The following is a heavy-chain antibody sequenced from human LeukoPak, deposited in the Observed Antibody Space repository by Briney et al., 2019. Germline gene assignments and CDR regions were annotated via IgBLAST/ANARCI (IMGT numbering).Heavy chain of an antibody. J-gene: IGHJ4*02. V-gene: IGHV3-15*05. Sequence: GGSLRLSCAASGFTFSKAWMNWGRQAPGKGLELVARIKTKSQGGTTAYAAPVKGRFAISRDDSENRVYLRMNSLKSEDTAVYYCAVGLGQSEIHYWVQGTLATDCS. CDR1: GFTFSKAW. CDR3: AVGLGQSEIHY. CDR2: IKTKSQGGTT. D-gene: IGHD3-10*01.